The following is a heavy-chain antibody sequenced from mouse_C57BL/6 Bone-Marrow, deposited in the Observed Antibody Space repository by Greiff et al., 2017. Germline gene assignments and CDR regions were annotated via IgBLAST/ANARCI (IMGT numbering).Heavy chain of an antibody. D-gene: IGHD1-1*01. V-gene: IGHV1-19*01. J-gene: IGHJ3*01. CDR1: GYTFTDYY. Sequence: EVKLQESGPVLVKPGASVKMSCKASGYTFTDYYMYWVKQSHGKSLEWIGVINPYNGGTSYNQKFKGKATLTVDKSSSTAYMELNSLTSEDSAVYYCAREGYGSSPAWFAYWGQGTLVTVSA. CDR2: INPYNGGT. CDR3: AREGYGSSPAWFAY.